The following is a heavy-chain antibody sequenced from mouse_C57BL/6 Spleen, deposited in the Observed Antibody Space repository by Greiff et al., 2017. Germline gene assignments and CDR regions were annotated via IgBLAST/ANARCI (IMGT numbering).Heavy chain of an antibody. CDR3: ARTYGSSYGSAMDY. Sequence: VQLQQPGAELVRPGSSVKLSCKASGYTFTSYWMHWVKQRPIQGLEWIGNIDPSDSETHYNQKFKDKATLTVDKSSSTAYMQLSSLTSEDSAVYYCARTYGSSYGSAMDYWGQGTSVTVSS. D-gene: IGHD1-1*01. CDR1: GYTFTSYW. J-gene: IGHJ4*01. V-gene: IGHV1-52*01. CDR2: IDPSDSET.